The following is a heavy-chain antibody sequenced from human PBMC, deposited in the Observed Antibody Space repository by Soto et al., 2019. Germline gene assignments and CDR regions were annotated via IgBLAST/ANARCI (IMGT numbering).Heavy chain of an antibody. CDR2: INHPGSI. Sequence: SETLSLTCVVSGGSLSDYFWSWIRQPPGMALEWIGGINHPGSINYNPSLKSRVTMSVDTSKNQFSLTLNSVTAADTATYYCARGGISHWAYFYYMDVWDRGTTVTVSS. CDR3: ARGGISHWAYFYYMDV. CDR1: GGSLSDYF. V-gene: IGHV4-34*01. J-gene: IGHJ6*03. D-gene: IGHD2-21*01.